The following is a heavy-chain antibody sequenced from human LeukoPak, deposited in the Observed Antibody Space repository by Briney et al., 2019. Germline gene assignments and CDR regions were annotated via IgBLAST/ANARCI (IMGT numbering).Heavy chain of an antibody. J-gene: IGHJ4*02. D-gene: IGHD4-17*01. Sequence: ASLKVACQSSVYTLTDWYMHWVRQAAGQGIEWVGWINPNSGGTYYAEKFRGRVTMTTDTSISTVYMELSGLTSDDTAVYYCARRGTTSPYSFDYWGQGTVVTVSS. CDR2: INPNSGGT. CDR3: ARRGTTSPYSFDY. V-gene: IGHV1-2*02. CDR1: VYTLTDWY.